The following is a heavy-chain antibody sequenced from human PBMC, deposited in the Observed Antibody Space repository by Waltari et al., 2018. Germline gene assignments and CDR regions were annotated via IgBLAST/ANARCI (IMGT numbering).Heavy chain of an antibody. V-gene: IGHV1-69*04. CDR2: IIPILGIA. D-gene: IGHD2-2*01. CDR3: ARDVIVVVPAAPEKNWFDP. CDR1: GGTSSSYA. J-gene: IGHJ5*02. Sequence: QVQLVQSGAEVKKPGSSVKVSCKASGGTSSSYAISWVRQAPGQGLEWMGRIIPILGIANYAQKFQGRVTITADKSTSTAYMELSSLRSEDTAVYYCARDVIVVVPAAPEKNWFDPWGQGTLVTVSS.